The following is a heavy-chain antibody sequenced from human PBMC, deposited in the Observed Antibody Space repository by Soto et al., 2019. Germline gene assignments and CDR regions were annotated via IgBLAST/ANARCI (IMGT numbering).Heavy chain of an antibody. CDR1: GFTFSSYG. V-gene: IGHV3-30*18. J-gene: IGHJ4*02. CDR3: AKVVKGQGGDCNGGFCYYFDY. CDR2: ISYDGSKE. D-gene: IGHD2-15*01. Sequence: QVQLVESGGGVVQPGRSLRLSCAASGFTFSSYGMHWVRQAPGKGLEWVALISYDGSKEYYADSVKGRFIISRDNSKNTLYLQMDSLRAEDTAVYYCAKVVKGQGGDCNGGFCYYFDYWGQGSLVTVSS.